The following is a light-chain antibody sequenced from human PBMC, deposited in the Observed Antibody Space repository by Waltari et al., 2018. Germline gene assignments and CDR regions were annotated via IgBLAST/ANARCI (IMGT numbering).Light chain of an antibody. CDR1: SSAVGGYNH. Sequence: QSALTQPAPVSASPGQSLTIPCTGPSSAVGGYNHVSWYQQHPGKAPKLMIYDVSNRPSGVSNRFSGSKSGNTASLTISGLQAEDEADYYCSSYTSSSTVVFGGGTKLTVL. CDR2: DVS. V-gene: IGLV2-14*01. J-gene: IGLJ2*01. CDR3: SSYTSSSTVV.